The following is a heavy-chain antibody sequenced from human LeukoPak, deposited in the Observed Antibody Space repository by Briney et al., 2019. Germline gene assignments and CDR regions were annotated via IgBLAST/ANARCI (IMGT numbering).Heavy chain of an antibody. V-gene: IGHV4-59*08. J-gene: IGHJ4*02. D-gene: IGHD6-19*01. CDR3: ARQQWLVLNQYYFDY. CDR2: IYYSGST. Sequence: PETLSLTCTVSGGSISSYYWSWIRQPPGKGLEWIGYIYYSGSTNYNPSLKSRVTISVDTSKNQFSLKLSSVTAADTAVYYCARQQWLVLNQYYFDYWGQGTLVTVSS. CDR1: GGSISSYY.